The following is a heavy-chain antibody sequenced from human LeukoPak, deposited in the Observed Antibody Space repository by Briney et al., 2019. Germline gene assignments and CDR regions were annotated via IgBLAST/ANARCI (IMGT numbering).Heavy chain of an antibody. CDR3: ARDRDAHSSSSRVPFDY. D-gene: IGHD6-6*01. V-gene: IGHV1-2*02. CDR1: GYTFTGYY. CDR2: INPNSGGT. J-gene: IGHJ4*02. Sequence: GASVKVSCKASGYTFTGYYMHWVRQAPGQGLEWMGWINPNSGGTNYAQKFQGRVTMTRDTSISTAYMELSRLRSDDTAVYYCARDRDAHSSSSRVPFDYWGQGTLVTVSS.